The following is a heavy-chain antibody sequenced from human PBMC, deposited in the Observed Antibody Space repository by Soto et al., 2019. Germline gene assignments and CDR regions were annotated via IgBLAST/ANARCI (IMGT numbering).Heavy chain of an antibody. V-gene: IGHV4-34*01. Sequence: QVQLQQWGAGLLKPSETLSHTCAVYGGSFSTYYWSWIRQPPGKGLEWIGKINHSGSTNYNPSLKSRVTISVDTSKNQFSLKLSSVTGADTAVYYCARGTMVRGVMAPPDLWGRGTLVTVSS. CDR3: ARGTMVRGVMAPPDL. CDR2: INHSGST. CDR1: GGSFSTYY. J-gene: IGHJ2*01. D-gene: IGHD3-10*01.